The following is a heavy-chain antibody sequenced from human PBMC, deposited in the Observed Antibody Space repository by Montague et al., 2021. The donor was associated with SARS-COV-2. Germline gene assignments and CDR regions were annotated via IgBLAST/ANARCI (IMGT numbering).Heavy chain of an antibody. V-gene: IGHV3-48*04. CDR3: AREGEMATIWVGYYYYYGMDV. CDR1: GFTFSSYS. CDR2: ISSSSSTI. Sequence: SLRLSCAASGFTFSSYSMNWVRQAPGKGLEWVSYISSSSSTIYYADSVKGRFTISRDNAKNSLYLQMNSLRAEDTAVYYCAREGEMATIWVGYYYYYGMDVWAKGPRPPSP. D-gene: IGHD5-24*01. J-gene: IGHJ6*02.